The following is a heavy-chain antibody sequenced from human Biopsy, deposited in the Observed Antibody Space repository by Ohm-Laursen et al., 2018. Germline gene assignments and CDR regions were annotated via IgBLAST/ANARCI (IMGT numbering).Heavy chain of an antibody. Sequence: TLSLTCVVSGGSISDDYWNWIRQPPGKGLQVIGYISSGGRAKYNPSLKSRLTISLDTSKNQLSLRLSSVTAADTAVYYCARGDYFDSNGYFWFDPWGQGTLVTVSS. CDR3: ARGDYFDSNGYFWFDP. V-gene: IGHV4-59*12. CDR2: ISSGGRA. D-gene: IGHD3-22*01. J-gene: IGHJ5*02. CDR1: GGSISDDY.